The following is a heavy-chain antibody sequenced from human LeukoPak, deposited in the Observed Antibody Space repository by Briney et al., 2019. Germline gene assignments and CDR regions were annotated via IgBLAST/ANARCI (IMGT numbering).Heavy chain of an antibody. D-gene: IGHD5-12*01. CDR3: ARDGYSGYDY. J-gene: IGHJ4*02. V-gene: IGHV3-48*01. CDR2: ISSSSSTV. CDR1: GFTFSRYS. Sequence: GGSLRLSCAASGFTFSRYSMNWVRQAPGKGLEWVSYISSSSSTVYYADSLKGRFTISRDNSKNTLYLQMNSLRAEDTAVYYCARDGYSGYDYWGQGTLVTVSS.